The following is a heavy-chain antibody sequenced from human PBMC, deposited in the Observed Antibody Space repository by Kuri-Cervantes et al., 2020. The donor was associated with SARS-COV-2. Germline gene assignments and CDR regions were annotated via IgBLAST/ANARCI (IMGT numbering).Heavy chain of an antibody. Sequence: GESLKISCAASGFTFSSYWMSWVRQAPGKGLEWVANIKQDGSEEYYVDSVKGRFTISRDNAKNSLYLQMNSLRAEDTAVYYCAREGVDIVGAPHDAFDIWGQGTMVTVSS. CDR3: AREGVDIVGAPHDAFDI. D-gene: IGHD1-26*01. J-gene: IGHJ3*02. V-gene: IGHV3-7*01. CDR2: IKQDGSEE. CDR1: GFTFSSYW.